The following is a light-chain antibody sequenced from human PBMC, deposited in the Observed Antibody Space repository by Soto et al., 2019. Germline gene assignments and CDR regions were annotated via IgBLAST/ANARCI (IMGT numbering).Light chain of an antibody. CDR3: QQYNKWPLFT. CDR1: QTVSNN. Sequence: EIVMTQSPVTLSASPGERATLSCRASQTVSNNLAWYQQKPGQTPRLLIYGASTRAPGIPARFTGSGSGTEFTLTISGLQSEDFGFYYCQQYNKWPLFTFGPGTRVDMK. V-gene: IGKV3-15*01. CDR2: GAS. J-gene: IGKJ3*01.